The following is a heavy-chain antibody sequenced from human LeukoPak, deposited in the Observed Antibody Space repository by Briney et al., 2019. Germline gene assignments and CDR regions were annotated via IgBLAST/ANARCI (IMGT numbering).Heavy chain of an antibody. CDR1: ADSTSSTTFY. CDR2: IYHNGNT. CDR3: ASPVMYGDYPLVF. Sequence: PSETLSLTCTVSADSTSSTTFYWGWIRQPPGRGLEWIGSIYHNGNTYYNPSLKSRVTVSVDASKNQLSLRLNSVTASDTAVYYCASPVMYGDYPLVFRGQGTLVVVSS. D-gene: IGHD4-17*01. J-gene: IGHJ4*02. V-gene: IGHV4-39*01.